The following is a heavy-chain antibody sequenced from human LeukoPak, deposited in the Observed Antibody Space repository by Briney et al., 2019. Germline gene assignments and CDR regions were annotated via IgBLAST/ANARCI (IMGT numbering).Heavy chain of an antibody. J-gene: IGHJ4*02. CDR3: AKDSRRYCSGGSCYSDY. D-gene: IGHD2-15*01. CDR1: GFTFSSYA. CDR2: ISGSGGST. V-gene: IGHV3-23*01. Sequence: GGSLRLSRAASGFTFSSYAMSWVRQAPGKGLEWVSAISGSGGSTYYADSVKGRFTISRDNSKNTLYLQMNSLRAEDTAVYYCAKDSRRYCSGGSCYSDYWGQGTLVTVSS.